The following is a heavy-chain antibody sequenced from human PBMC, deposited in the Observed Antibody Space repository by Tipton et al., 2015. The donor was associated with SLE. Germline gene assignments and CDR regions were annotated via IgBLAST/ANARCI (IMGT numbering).Heavy chain of an antibody. J-gene: IGHJ6*02. V-gene: IGHV3-9*03. CDR3: AKGSDGSGSYKYSHGMDV. CDR1: GFTFDDYA. D-gene: IGHD3-10*01. Sequence: SLRLSCAASGFTFDDYAMHWVRQAPGKGLEWVSGISWNSGSIGYADSVKGRFTISRDNAKNSLYLQMNSLRAEDMALYYCAKGSDGSGSYKYSHGMDVWGQGTTVTVSS. CDR2: ISWNSGSI.